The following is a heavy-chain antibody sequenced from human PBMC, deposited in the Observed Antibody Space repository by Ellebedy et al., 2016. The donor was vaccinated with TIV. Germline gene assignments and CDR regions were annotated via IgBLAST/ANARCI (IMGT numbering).Heavy chain of an antibody. CDR2: IYPGDSDT. Sequence: GGSLRLSCKGSGYKFTSYWIGWVRQLPGKGLEWMGIIYPGDSDTRYSPSFQGQVTISADKSISTAYLQWSSLKASDTAMYYCARKTPGIVATGLDFWGQGTLVTVSS. J-gene: IGHJ4*02. D-gene: IGHD6-13*01. V-gene: IGHV5-51*01. CDR3: ARKTPGIVATGLDF. CDR1: GYKFTSYW.